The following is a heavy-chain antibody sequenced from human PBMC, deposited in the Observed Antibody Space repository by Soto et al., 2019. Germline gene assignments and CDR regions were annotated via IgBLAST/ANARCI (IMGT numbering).Heavy chain of an antibody. CDR1: GFTFSSFW. CDR3: VRDRSGSYLEGFDY. Sequence: GGSLRLSCAASGFTFSSFWMTWVRQAPGKGLEWVANIKQDGSEKYYVDSVKGRFTISRDNARNSLFLEMKSLRSEDTAVYSCVRDRSGSYLEGFDYWGQGTMVTVSS. CDR2: IKQDGSEK. J-gene: IGHJ4*02. D-gene: IGHD1-26*01. V-gene: IGHV3-7*01.